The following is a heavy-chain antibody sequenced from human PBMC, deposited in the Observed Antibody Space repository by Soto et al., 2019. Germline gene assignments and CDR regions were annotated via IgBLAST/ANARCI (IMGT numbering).Heavy chain of an antibody. CDR3: ARAALPDAKYYFDY. J-gene: IGHJ4*02. CDR1: GGSVSSGSYY. Sequence: PSETLSLTCTVSGGSVSSGSYYWSWIRQPPGKGLEWTGYIYYSGSTNYNPSLKSRVTISVDTSKNQFSLKLSSVTAADTAVYYCARAALPDAKYYFDYWGQGTLVTVSS. V-gene: IGHV4-61*01. CDR2: IYYSGST.